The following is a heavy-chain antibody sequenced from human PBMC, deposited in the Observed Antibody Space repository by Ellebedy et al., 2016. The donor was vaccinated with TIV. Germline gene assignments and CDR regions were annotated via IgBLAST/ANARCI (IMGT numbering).Heavy chain of an antibody. CDR3: ARDSSGSLYYYYYYMDV. CDR2: IIPIFGTA. V-gene: IGHV1-69*13. Sequence: SVKVSCXASGGTFSSYAISWVRQAPGQGLEWMGGIIPIFGTANYAQKFQGRVTITADESTSTAYMELSSLRSEDTAVYYCARDSSGSLYYYYYYMDVWGKGTTVTVSS. D-gene: IGHD1-26*01. CDR1: GGTFSSYA. J-gene: IGHJ6*03.